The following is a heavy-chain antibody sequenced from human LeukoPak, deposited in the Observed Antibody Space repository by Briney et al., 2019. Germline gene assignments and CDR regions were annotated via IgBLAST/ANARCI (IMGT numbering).Heavy chain of an antibody. Sequence: HGESLKISCEGSGYSFTTYWIGWVRQTSGKGLEWMGIIYPGDSDTRYSPSFQGQVTISADKSISTAYLQWSSLKASDTAMYYCARWKGGDNWFDPWGQGTLVTVSS. J-gene: IGHJ5*02. CDR2: IYPGDSDT. D-gene: IGHD1-1*01. CDR3: ARWKGGDNWFDP. CDR1: GYSFTTYW. V-gene: IGHV5-51*01.